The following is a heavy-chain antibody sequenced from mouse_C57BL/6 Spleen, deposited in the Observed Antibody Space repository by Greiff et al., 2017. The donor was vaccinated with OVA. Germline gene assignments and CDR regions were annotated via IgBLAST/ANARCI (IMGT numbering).Heavy chain of an antibody. CDR1: GYTFTSYW. V-gene: IGHV1-59*01. CDR3: ARSDGYYAFFDY. D-gene: IGHD2-3*01. CDR2: IDPSDSYT. J-gene: IGHJ2*01. Sequence: VQLQQPGAELVRPGTSVKLSCKASGYTFTSYWMHWVKQRPGQGLEWIGVIDPSDSYTNYNQKFKGKATLTVDTSSSTAYMQLSSLTSEDSAVYYCARSDGYYAFFDYWGQGTTLTVSS.